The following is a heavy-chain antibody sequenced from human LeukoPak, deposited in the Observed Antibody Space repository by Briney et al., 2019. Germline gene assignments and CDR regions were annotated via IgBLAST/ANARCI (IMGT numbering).Heavy chain of an antibody. Sequence: GGSLRLSCAASGFTFSSYAMHWVRQAPGKGLEWVAVISYDGSNKYYADSVKGRFTISRDNFKNTLYLQMNSLRAEDTAVYYCARDPYYYDSSGYLVYWGQGTLVTVSS. V-gene: IGHV3-30-3*01. J-gene: IGHJ4*02. D-gene: IGHD3-22*01. CDR2: ISYDGSNK. CDR3: ARDPYYYDSSGYLVY. CDR1: GFTFSSYA.